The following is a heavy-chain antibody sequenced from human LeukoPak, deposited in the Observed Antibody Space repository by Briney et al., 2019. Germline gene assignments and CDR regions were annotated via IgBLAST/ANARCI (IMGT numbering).Heavy chain of an antibody. CDR1: GITFSSYG. V-gene: IGHV3-23*01. J-gene: IGHJ4*02. CDR3: ARSGYNRFDY. Sequence: GGSLRLSCAASGITFSSYGMSWVRQAPGKGLEWVSSISSTGGTTYYADSVKGRFTMSRDNSKSTLYLRTNSLRADDTAVYYCARSGYNRFDYWGQGTLVTVPS. CDR2: ISSTGGTT. D-gene: IGHD5-24*01.